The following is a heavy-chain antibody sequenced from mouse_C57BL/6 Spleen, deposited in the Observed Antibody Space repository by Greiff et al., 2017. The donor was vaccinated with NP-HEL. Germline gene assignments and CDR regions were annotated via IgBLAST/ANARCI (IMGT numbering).Heavy chain of an antibody. CDR2: IRSKSNNYAT. CDR1: GFSFNTYA. D-gene: IGHD1-1*01. CDR3: VRHNYFGIISLYYAMDY. Sequence: VQLVESGGGLVQPKGSLKLSCAASGFSFNTYAMNWVRQAPGQGLEWVARIRSKSNNYATYYADSVKDRFTISRDDSESMLYLQMNNLKTEDTAMYYCVRHNYFGIISLYYAMDYWGQGTSGTVSS. J-gene: IGHJ4*01. V-gene: IGHV10-1*01.